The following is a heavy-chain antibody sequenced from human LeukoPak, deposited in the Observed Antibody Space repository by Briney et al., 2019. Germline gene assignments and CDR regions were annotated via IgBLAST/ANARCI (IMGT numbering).Heavy chain of an antibody. D-gene: IGHD3-10*01. CDR3: ARDANHYGSGSYGEGFDY. CDR2: ISSSSSYI. Sequence: GGSLRLSXAASGFTFSSYSMNWVRQAPGKGLEWVSSISSSSSYIYYADSVKGRFTISRDNAKNSLYLQMNSLRAEDTAVYYCARDANHYGSGSYGEGFDYWGQGTLVTVSS. V-gene: IGHV3-21*01. J-gene: IGHJ4*02. CDR1: GFTFSSYS.